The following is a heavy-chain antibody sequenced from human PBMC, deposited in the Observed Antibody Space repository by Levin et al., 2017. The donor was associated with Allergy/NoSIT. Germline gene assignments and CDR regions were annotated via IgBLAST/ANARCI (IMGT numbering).Heavy chain of an antibody. CDR2: IDQGGSGK. CDR1: GFTFTNYW. CDR3: ARTGDDY. D-gene: IGHD4-17*01. J-gene: IGHJ4*02. V-gene: IGHV3-7*04. Sequence: AGGSLRLSCAASGFTFTNYWMTWVRQAPGKGLEWVANIDQGGSGKYYADSVKGRFTISRDNDMNSLYLQMNSLRAEDTAVYFGARTGDDYWGQGALVTVSS.